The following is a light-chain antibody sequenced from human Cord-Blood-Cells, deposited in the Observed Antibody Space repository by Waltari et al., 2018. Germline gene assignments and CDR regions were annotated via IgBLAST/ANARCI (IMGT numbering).Light chain of an antibody. CDR3: AAWDDSLNGPYA. V-gene: IGLV1-36*01. CDR2: YDD. J-gene: IGLJ1*01. CDR1: SSNICKNA. Sequence: QSVLTQPPSVSEAPRQMVTIPCSGRSSNICKNALTWYQQLPGKAPQLHIYYDDLLPSGVSDRFSGSKSGTSASLAISGLQSEDEADYYCAAWDDSLNGPYAFGTGTKVTVL.